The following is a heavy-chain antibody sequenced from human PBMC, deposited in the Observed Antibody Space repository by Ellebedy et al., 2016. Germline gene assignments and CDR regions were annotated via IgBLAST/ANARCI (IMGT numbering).Heavy chain of an antibody. J-gene: IGHJ3*02. Sequence: SETLSLTCAVHGGSLGGYYWTWIRQPPGKGLEWVGEINRIGNTNYNPSLKSRLTISVDTSTNLFSLTLTSVTAADTSTYYCARAWSYDDTTRGTSLDIWGQGTMVTVSS. CDR3: ARAWSYDDTTRGTSLDI. CDR1: GGSLGGYY. CDR2: INRIGNT. V-gene: IGHV4-34*01. D-gene: IGHD3-3*01.